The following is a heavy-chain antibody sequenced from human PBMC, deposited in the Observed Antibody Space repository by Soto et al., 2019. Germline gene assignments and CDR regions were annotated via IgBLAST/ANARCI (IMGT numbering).Heavy chain of an antibody. D-gene: IGHD6-19*01. J-gene: IGHJ3*02. V-gene: IGHV3-23*01. CDR2: ISGGGGSK. Sequence: PGGSLRLSCAASGFTFSSYAMSWVRQAPGKGLEWVAAISGGGGSKYYADSVKGRFTISRDNSKNTLYLQMNSLRAEDTAVYYCARDFSVAGAFDIWGQGTMVTVSS. CDR3: ARDFSVAGAFDI. CDR1: GFTFSSYA.